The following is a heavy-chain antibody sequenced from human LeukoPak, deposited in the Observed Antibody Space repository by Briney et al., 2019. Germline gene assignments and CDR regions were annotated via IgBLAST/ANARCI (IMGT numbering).Heavy chain of an antibody. D-gene: IGHD6-19*01. V-gene: IGHV1-69*05. J-gene: IGHJ5*02. CDR2: IIPIFGTA. Sequence: SVKVSCKASGGTFSSYAISWVRQAPGQGLERMGGIIPIFGTANYAQKFQGRVTITTDESTSTAYMELSSLRSEDTAVYYCARDLGIAVAGNNWFDPWGQGTLVTVSS. CDR1: GGTFSSYA. CDR3: ARDLGIAVAGNNWFDP.